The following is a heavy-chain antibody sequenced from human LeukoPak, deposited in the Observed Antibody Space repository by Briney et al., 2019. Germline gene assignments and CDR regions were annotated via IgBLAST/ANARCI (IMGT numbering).Heavy chain of an antibody. J-gene: IGHJ4*02. Sequence: ASVNVSCTASGYTFTVYYMHWVRQAPGQGLEWMGRINPNSGGTNYAQKFQGRVTMTRDTSISTAYMELSRLRSDDTAVYYCARGRYCSSTSCYYFDYWGQGTLVTVSS. D-gene: IGHD2-2*01. CDR3: ARGRYCSSTSCYYFDY. V-gene: IGHV1-2*06. CDR1: GYTFTVYY. CDR2: INPNSGGT.